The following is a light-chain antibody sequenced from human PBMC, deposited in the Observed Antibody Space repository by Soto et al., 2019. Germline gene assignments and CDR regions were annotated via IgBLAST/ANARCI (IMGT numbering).Light chain of an antibody. CDR2: DTT. CDR1: TGAVTNGHY. Sequence: QAVVTQEPSVSVTTGGRVTLTCGSSTGAVTNGHYPYWFQQKPGQAPRTLIYDTTNRHSWTPARFSGSLLGGKAALTLSGAQPEEEAEYYCLLSYNGPYVFGTGTKLTVL. J-gene: IGLJ1*01. V-gene: IGLV7-46*01. CDR3: LLSYNGPYV.